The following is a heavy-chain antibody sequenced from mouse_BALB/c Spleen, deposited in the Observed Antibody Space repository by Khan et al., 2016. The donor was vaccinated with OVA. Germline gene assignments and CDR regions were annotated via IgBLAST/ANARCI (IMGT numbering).Heavy chain of an antibody. CDR1: GLNIKDTY. CDR2: IATTNGNT. CDR3: ARRARK. V-gene: IGHV14-3*02. D-gene: IGHD3-3*01. J-gene: IGHJ2*01. Sequence: EVQLQQSGAELVKSGATVKLSCTASGLNIKDTYMHWLKQWPEPGLEWIGRIATTNGNTQYDPKFQGKAPITADTSSNTAYRQLSSLTAEYTAVYDCARRARKWGQGTTLTVSS.